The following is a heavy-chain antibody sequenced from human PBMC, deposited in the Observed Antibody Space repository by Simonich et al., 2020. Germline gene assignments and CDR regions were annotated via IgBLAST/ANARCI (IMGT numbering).Heavy chain of an antibody. J-gene: IGHJ4*02. CDR2: ISISSGYI. D-gene: IGHD5-18*01. Sequence: EVQLVASGGGLVKPGGSLRLSFAASGFTFSGYRMNLVRQAPGKGVEWVSSISISSGYIYYRDSVKGRFAISRDNAKNSLYLQMNSLRAEDTAVYYCARDVDTAMVFDYWGQGTLVTVSS. V-gene: IGHV3-21*01. CDR3: ARDVDTAMVFDY. CDR1: GFTFSGYR.